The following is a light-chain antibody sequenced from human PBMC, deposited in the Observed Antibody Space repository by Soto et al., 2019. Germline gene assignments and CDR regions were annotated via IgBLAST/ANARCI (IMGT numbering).Light chain of an antibody. CDR2: DAS. CDR3: QLRSNWPLYT. Sequence: EIVLTQSPATLSLSPGERATLSCRASQSVSSYLAWYQQKPGQAPRFLIYDASNRATGIPARFSGSGSGTDFTLTISSLEPEDFAVYYCQLRSNWPLYTFGQGTKLEIK. CDR1: QSVSSY. J-gene: IGKJ2*01. V-gene: IGKV3-11*01.